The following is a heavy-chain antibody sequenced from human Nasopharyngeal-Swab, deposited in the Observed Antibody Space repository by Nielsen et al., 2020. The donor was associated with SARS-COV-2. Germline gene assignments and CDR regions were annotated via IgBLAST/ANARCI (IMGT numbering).Heavy chain of an antibody. CDR3: AMGSSGTTGEGY. J-gene: IGHJ4*02. CDR2: VSESGDVT. V-gene: IGHV3-23*01. D-gene: IGHD3-10*01. Sequence: GESLKISCVGSGFTFGTPAMTWVRQAPGKGLEWVSSVSESGDVTYYADSVKGRFTISRDNSKNTLYLQMNSLRDEDTAVYYCAMGSSGTTGEGYWGQGALVTVSS. CDR1: GFTFGTPA.